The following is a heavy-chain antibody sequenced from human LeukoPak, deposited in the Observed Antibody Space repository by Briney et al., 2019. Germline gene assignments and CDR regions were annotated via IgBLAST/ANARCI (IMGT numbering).Heavy chain of an antibody. CDR2: IRSKANSYAT. J-gene: IGHJ4*02. Sequence: KVSCKASGYTFTGYYMHWVRQASGKGLEWVGRIRSKANSYATAYAASVKGRFTISRDDSKNTAYLQMNSLKTEDTAVYYCTLYCSSTSCPVDGKEWGQGTLVTVSS. CDR1: GYTFTGYY. CDR3: TLYCSSTSCPVDGKE. D-gene: IGHD2-2*01. V-gene: IGHV3-73*01.